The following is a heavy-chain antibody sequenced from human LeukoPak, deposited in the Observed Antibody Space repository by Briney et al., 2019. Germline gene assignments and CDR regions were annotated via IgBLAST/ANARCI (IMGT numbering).Heavy chain of an antibody. D-gene: IGHD3-16*02. CDR3: ANDMGGIRLGELSSPDY. CDR1: GFTFDDYA. J-gene: IGHJ4*02. CDR2: ISWNSGSI. Sequence: PGRSLRLSCAASGFTFDDYAMHWVRQAPGKGLEWVSGISWNSGSIGYADSVKGRFTISRDNAKNSLYLQMNSLRAEDTALYYCANDMGGIRLGELSSPDYWGQGTLVIV. V-gene: IGHV3-9*01.